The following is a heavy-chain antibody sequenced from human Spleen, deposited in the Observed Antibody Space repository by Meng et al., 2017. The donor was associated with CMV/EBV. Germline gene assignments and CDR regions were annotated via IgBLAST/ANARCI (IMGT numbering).Heavy chain of an antibody. V-gene: IGHV3-23*01. J-gene: IGHJ6*02. CDR2: ISGSGGST. CDR1: GFTFSDYY. Sequence: GGSLRLSRAASGFTFSDYYMSWVRQAPGKGLEWVSAISGSGGSTYYADSVKGRFTISRDNSKNTLYLQMNSLRAEDTAVYYCAKRIRFLEWLWPYYGMDVWGQGTTVTVSS. D-gene: IGHD3-3*01. CDR3: AKRIRFLEWLWPYYGMDV.